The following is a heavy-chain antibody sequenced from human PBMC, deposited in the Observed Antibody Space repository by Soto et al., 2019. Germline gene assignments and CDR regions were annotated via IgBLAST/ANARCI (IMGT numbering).Heavy chain of an antibody. CDR3: ARAPYDFCTGYYSFDY. D-gene: IGHD3-3*01. Sequence: PSESLAVGCVVGRGSISISNWWHWVSQPPVKGLEWIGEIYHSGSTNYNPSLKSRVTISVDKSKNQFSLKLSSVTAADTAVYYCARAPYDFCTGYYSFDYSGQGTMVTVSS. V-gene: IGHV4-4*02. CDR1: RGSISISNW. CDR2: IYHSGST. J-gene: IGHJ4*02.